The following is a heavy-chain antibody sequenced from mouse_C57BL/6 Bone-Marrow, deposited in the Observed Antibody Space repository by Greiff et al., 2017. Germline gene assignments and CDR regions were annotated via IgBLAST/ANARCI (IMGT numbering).Heavy chain of an antibody. CDR3: TTHIFYGYDVDY. V-gene: IGHV14-4*01. CDR1: GFNIKDDY. Sequence: EVQLVESGAELVRPGASVKLSCTASGFNIKDDYMHWVKQRPEQGLEWIGWIDPENGDTEYASKFQGKATITADTSSNTAYLQLSSLTSEDTAVYYGTTHIFYGYDVDYWGQGTTLTVSS. D-gene: IGHD2-2*01. J-gene: IGHJ2*01. CDR2: IDPENGDT.